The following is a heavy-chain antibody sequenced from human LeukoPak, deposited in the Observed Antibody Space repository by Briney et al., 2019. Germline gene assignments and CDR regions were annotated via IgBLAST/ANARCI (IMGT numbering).Heavy chain of an antibody. CDR2: INTDGSST. Sequence: GGSLRLSCAASGFTFSSYWMHWVRQAPGKGLVWVSRINTDGSSTSYADSVKGRFTISRDNAKNTLYLQMNSLRADDTAVYYCAREAYSGYDFDYWGQGTLVTVSS. V-gene: IGHV3-74*01. CDR3: AREAYSGYDFDY. CDR1: GFTFSSYW. J-gene: IGHJ4*02. D-gene: IGHD5-12*01.